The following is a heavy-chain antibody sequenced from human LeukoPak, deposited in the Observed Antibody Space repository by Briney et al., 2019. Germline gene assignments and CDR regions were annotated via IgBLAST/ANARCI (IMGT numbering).Heavy chain of an antibody. J-gene: IGHJ5*02. V-gene: IGHV3-48*01. CDR2: ICSSSSTI. D-gene: IGHD1-26*01. CDR1: GFTFSSYG. CDR3: ARYVVVGATYPYL. Sequence: GGSLRLSCAASGFTFSSYGMTLVRQAPGKGPEWVSYICSSSSTIYYADSVKGRFTISRDNAKNSLYLQFNSLRAEDTAVYFCARYVVVGATYPYLWGEGTLVSVSS.